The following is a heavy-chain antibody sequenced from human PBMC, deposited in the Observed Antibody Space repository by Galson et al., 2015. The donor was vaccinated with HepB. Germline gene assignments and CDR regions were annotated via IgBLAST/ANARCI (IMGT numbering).Heavy chain of an antibody. D-gene: IGHD3-10*01. CDR3: ARDPPYYYGSGSFPD. CDR2: INPSGGST. J-gene: IGHJ4*02. V-gene: IGHV1-46*01. CDR1: GYTFTSYS. Sequence: SVKVSCKASGYTFTSYSMHWVRQAPGQGLEWMGIINPSGGSTSYAQKFQGRVTMTRDTSTSTVYMELSSLRSEDTAVYYCARDPPYYYGSGSFPDWGQGTLVTVSS.